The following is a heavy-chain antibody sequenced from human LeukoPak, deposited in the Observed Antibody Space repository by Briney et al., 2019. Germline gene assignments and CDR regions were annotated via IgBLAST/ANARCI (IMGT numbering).Heavy chain of an antibody. J-gene: IGHJ4*02. V-gene: IGHV4-59*01. CDR1: GGSISTYY. D-gene: IGHD3-16*01. CDR3: ARLDPNIYGYVPDY. Sequence: SETLSLTCTVSGGSISTYYWTWIRQPPGKGLEWIGYIDYSGSNSYNPSLKSRVTISIDTSKNQLSLNVGSVTTADTAVYYCARLDPNIYGYVPDYWGQGTLVTVSS. CDR2: IDYSGSN.